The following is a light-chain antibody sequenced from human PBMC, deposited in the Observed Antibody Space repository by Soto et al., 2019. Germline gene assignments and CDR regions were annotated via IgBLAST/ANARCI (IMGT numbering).Light chain of an antibody. J-gene: IGKJ4*01. Sequence: IQMAQSPSSLSASVGDRVTITCRASQGIGNDVGWFQQRPGKAPKLLIFAAVTLQTGVPSRFSGSRSGTDFTLTISSLQPEDFATYYCLQDHNYPLTFGGGTKVEIK. CDR2: AAV. CDR1: QGIGND. V-gene: IGKV1-6*02. CDR3: LQDHNYPLT.